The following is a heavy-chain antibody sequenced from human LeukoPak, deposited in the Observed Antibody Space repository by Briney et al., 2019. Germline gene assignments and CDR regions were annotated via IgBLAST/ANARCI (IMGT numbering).Heavy chain of an antibody. CDR3: ARDLVVVPAHYYYYYYMDV. J-gene: IGHJ6*03. CDR2: ISAYNGNT. D-gene: IGHD2-2*01. Sequence: ASVKVSCKASGYTFTSYGISWVRQAPGQGLEWMGWISAYNGNTNYAQKLQGRVTMTTDTSTSTAYMELRSLRSDDTAVYYCARDLVVVPAHYYYYYYMDVWGKGTTVTVSS. V-gene: IGHV1-18*01. CDR1: GYTFTSYG.